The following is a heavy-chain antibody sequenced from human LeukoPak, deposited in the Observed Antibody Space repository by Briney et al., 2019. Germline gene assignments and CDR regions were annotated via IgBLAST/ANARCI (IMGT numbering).Heavy chain of an antibody. V-gene: IGHV4-59*01. Sequence: SETLSLTCTVSGGPISSYYWSWLRQPPGKGLEWIGYIYYIGSTNYNPSLKSRVTISLDTSKAHFSLKLTSVTAADTAMYFCARASGWFGDLDYFDYWGQGTLVTVSS. D-gene: IGHD3-10*01. CDR3: ARASGWFGDLDYFDY. CDR1: GGPISSYY. CDR2: IYYIGST. J-gene: IGHJ4*02.